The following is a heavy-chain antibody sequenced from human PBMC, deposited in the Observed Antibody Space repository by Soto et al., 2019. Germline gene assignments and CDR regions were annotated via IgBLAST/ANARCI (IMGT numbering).Heavy chain of an antibody. CDR3: ARSSDSRVLLWFGELSNWFDP. CDR2: TYYRSKWYN. J-gene: IGHJ5*02. V-gene: IGHV6-1*01. Sequence: SQTLSRTCAISGDSVSSNSAACNWIRQSPSRGLEWLGRTYYRSKWYNDYAVSVKSRITINPDTSKNQFSLQLNSVTPEDTAVYYCARSSDSRVLLWFGELSNWFDPWGQGTLVTVSS. CDR1: GDSVSSNSAA. D-gene: IGHD3-10*01.